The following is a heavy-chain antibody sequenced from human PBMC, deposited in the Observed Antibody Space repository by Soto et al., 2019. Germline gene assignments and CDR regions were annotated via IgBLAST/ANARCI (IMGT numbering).Heavy chain of an antibody. CDR1: GFTFSSYG. CDR2: ISYDGSNK. D-gene: IGHD6-19*01. Sequence: QVQLVESGGGVVQPGRSLRLSCAASGFTFSSYGMHWVRQAPGKGLEWVAVISYDGSNKYYADSVKGRFTISRDNSKNTLYLQMNSRRAEDTAGYYCAKVPLQWLADYYYYGMDVWGQGTTVTVSS. CDR3: AKVPLQWLADYYYYGMDV. V-gene: IGHV3-30*18. J-gene: IGHJ6*02.